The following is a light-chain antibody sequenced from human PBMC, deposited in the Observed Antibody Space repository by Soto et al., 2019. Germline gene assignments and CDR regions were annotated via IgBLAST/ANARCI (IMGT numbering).Light chain of an antibody. Sequence: EIVLTQSPDTLSLSPGERATLSCRASQSVTSSYLAWYQQRPGQAPRLLIYDASSRATGIPARFSGSGSGTDFTLTISRLEPEDFAVYYCQQYGSSPRLTFGGGTKAEIK. CDR1: QSVTSSY. J-gene: IGKJ4*01. CDR3: QQYGSSPRLT. V-gene: IGKV3-20*01. CDR2: DAS.